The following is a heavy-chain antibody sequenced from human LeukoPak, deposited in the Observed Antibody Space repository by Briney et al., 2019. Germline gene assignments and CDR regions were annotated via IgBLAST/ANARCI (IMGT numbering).Heavy chain of an antibody. D-gene: IGHD1-26*01. CDR1: GFTFDDYA. CDR3: SRVWGGATGEFDP. CDR2: INWNGGST. Sequence: GGSLRLSCAASGFTFDDYAMSWVRQAPGKGLEWVSGINWNGGSTGYADSVKGRFTISRDNAKNSLYLQMNSLRAEDTVLYHCSRVWGGATGEFDPWGQGTLVTVSS. J-gene: IGHJ5*02. V-gene: IGHV3-20*01.